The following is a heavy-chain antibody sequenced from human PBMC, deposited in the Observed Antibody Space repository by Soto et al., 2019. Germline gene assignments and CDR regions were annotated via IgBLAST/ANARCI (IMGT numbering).Heavy chain of an antibody. Sequence: ASLKVSCKASGYTFTSYGISWVRQAPGQGLEWMGWISAYNGNTNYAQKLQGRVTMTTDTSTSTAYMELRSLRSDDTAVYYCASGNSGYDYYGMDVWGQGTTVTVSS. J-gene: IGHJ6*02. V-gene: IGHV1-18*04. CDR1: GYTFTSYG. D-gene: IGHD5-12*01. CDR2: ISAYNGNT. CDR3: ASGNSGYDYYGMDV.